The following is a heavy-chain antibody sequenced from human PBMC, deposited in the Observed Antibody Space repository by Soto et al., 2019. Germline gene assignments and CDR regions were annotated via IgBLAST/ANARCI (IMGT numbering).Heavy chain of an antibody. CDR3: AKDLSGIVGATRSNACY. CDR2: ISYDGSNK. J-gene: IGHJ4*02. V-gene: IGHV3-30*18. Sequence: VQLVESGGGLVKPGGSLRLSCAASGFTFSSYGMHWVRQAPGKGLEWVAVISYDGSNKYYADSVKGRFTISRDNSKNTLYLQMNSLRAKDTAVYYCAKDLSGIVGATRSNACYWGQGTLVTVSS. D-gene: IGHD1-26*01. CDR1: GFTFSSYG.